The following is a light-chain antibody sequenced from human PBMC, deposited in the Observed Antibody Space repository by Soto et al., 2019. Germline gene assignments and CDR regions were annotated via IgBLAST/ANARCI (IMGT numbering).Light chain of an antibody. J-gene: IGLJ3*02. CDR2: RNN. CDR3: AAWDDSLSVV. Sequence: VLTQPPSASGTPGQRVTISCSGSSSNIGSNFVYWYQQLPGTAPKVLIYRNNQRHSGVPDRFSGSKSGTSASLAISGLRSEDEAIYYCAAWDDSLSVVFGGGTKLTVL. V-gene: IGLV1-47*01. CDR1: SSNIGSNF.